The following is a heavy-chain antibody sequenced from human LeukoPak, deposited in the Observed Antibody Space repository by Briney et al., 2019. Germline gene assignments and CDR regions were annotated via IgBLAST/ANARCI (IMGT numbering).Heavy chain of an antibody. CDR3: ARACSGGSCYGGWFDP. Sequence: PSDTLSLTCTVSGGSISSYYWSWIRQPAGKGLEWIGRIYTSGSTNYNPSLKSRVTMSVDTSKNQFSLKLSSVTAADTAVYYCARACSGGSCYGGWFDPWGQGTLVTVSS. CDR2: IYTSGST. V-gene: IGHV4-4*07. D-gene: IGHD2-15*01. J-gene: IGHJ5*02. CDR1: GGSISSYY.